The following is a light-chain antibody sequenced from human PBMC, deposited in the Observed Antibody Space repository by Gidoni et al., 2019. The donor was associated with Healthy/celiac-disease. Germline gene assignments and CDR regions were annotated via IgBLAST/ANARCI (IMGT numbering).Light chain of an antibody. CDR3: MQALQTLPT. CDR1: QSLLHSNGYNY. CDR2: LGS. J-gene: IGKJ2*01. Sequence: DLVMTQSPLSLPVTPGEPASISCRSSQSLLHSNGYNYLDWYLQKPGQSPQLLIYLGSNRASGVPDRFSGSGSGTDFTLKISRVEAEDVGVYYCMQALQTLPTFXQXTKLEIK. V-gene: IGKV2-28*01.